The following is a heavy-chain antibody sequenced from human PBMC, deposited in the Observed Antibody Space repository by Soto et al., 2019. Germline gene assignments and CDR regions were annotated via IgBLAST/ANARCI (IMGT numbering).Heavy chain of an antibody. J-gene: IGHJ3*02. V-gene: IGHV4-39*07. CDR3: ARGGDYYGSGGPKHAFDIWSQDHAFDI. D-gene: IGHD3-10*01. Sequence: KTSETLSLTCTVSGGSISSSSFYWGWIRQPPGKGLEWIGSIYYSGSTYYNPSLKSRVTISVDTSKNQFSLKLSSVTAADTAVYYCARGGDYYGSGGPKHAFDIWSQDHAFDIWGQETMVTVSS. CDR2: IYYSGST. CDR1: GGSISSSSFY.